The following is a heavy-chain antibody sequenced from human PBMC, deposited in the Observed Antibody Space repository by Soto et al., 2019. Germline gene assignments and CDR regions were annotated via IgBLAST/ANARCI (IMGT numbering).Heavy chain of an antibody. D-gene: IGHD3-22*01. Sequence: SETLSLTCAVSGGSISSGGYSWSWIRQPPGKGLEWIGYIYHSGSTYYNPSLKSRVTISVDTSKNQFSLKLSSVTAADTAVYYCARFLYYDSSGYYFDYWGQGTLVTVSS. J-gene: IGHJ4*02. CDR2: IYHSGST. V-gene: IGHV4-30-2*02. CDR1: GGSISSGGYS. CDR3: ARFLYYDSSGYYFDY.